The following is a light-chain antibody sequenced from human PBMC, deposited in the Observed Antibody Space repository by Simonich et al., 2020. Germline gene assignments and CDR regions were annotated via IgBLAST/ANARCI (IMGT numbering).Light chain of an antibody. J-gene: IGLJ3*02. CDR1: SGHSSYA. Sequence: QLVLTQSPSASASLGASVKLTCTLSSGHSSYAIAWHQQTPEKGPRYLMKLNSDGSHSKGDGIPDRFSGSSSGAERYLTISSLQSEDDADYYCQTWGTGIQVFGGGTKLTVL. CDR3: QTWGTGIQV. CDR2: LNSDGSH. V-gene: IGLV4-69*01.